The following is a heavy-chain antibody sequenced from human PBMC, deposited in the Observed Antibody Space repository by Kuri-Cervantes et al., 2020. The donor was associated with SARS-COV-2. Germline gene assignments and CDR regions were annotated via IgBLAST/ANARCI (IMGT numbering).Heavy chain of an antibody. V-gene: IGHV4-34*01. J-gene: IGHJ4*02. D-gene: IGHD5-18*01. Sequence: GSLRLSCAVCGGSFSGYYWSWIRQPPGKGLEWIGEINHSGSTNYNPSLKSRVTISVDTSKNQFSMKLSSVTAADTAVYYCARGYSYGYVKASDYWGQGTLVTVSS. CDR1: GGSFSGYY. CDR2: INHSGST. CDR3: ARGYSYGYVKASDY.